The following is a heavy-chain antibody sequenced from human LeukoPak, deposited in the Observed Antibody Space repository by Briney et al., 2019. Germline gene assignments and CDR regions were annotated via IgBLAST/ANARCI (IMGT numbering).Heavy chain of an antibody. CDR1: GFTFSSYA. CDR2: ISYDGSNK. D-gene: IGHD6-13*01. V-gene: IGHV3-30-3*02. Sequence: PGGSLRLSRAASGFTFSSYAMHWVRQAPGKGLEWVAVISYDGSNKYYADSVKGRFTISRDNSKNTVSLQMNSLRPEDTAVYYCAKRGYSSSWNFDSWGQGTLVTVSS. CDR3: AKRGYSSSWNFDS. J-gene: IGHJ4*02.